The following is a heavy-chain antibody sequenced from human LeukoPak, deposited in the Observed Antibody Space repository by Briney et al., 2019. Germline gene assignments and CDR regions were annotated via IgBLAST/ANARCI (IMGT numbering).Heavy chain of an antibody. J-gene: IGHJ4*02. Sequence: GGSLRLSCAASGFTLSSYAMGWVRQAPGKGLEWVSGISGGGGSTNYADSVKGRFTISRDNSKKTLYLQMNSLRAEDTAVYYCAKDLESYYASGFFDYWGQGTLVTVSS. D-gene: IGHD2-2*01. V-gene: IGHV3-23*01. CDR2: ISGGGGST. CDR1: GFTLSSYA. CDR3: AKDLESYYASGFFDY.